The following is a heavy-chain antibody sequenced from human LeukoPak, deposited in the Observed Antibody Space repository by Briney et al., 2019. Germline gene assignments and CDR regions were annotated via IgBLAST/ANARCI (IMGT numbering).Heavy chain of an antibody. V-gene: IGHV4-59*08. CDR1: GGSISSYY. Sequence: SETLSLTCTVSGGSISSYYWSWIRQPPGKGLEWIGYIYYSGSTNYNPSLKSRVTKSVDTSKNQFSLKLSSVTAADTAVYYCARSDTAMVKGMDVWGQGTTVTVSS. CDR2: IYYSGST. D-gene: IGHD5-18*01. CDR3: ARSDTAMVKGMDV. J-gene: IGHJ6*02.